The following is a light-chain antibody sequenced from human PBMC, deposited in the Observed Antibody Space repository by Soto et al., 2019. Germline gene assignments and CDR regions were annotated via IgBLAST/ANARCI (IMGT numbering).Light chain of an antibody. Sequence: QSVLTQRPSASGSPGQSVTISCTGTSSDVGLYNYVSWYQQHPGKAPKLMIYEVSKRPSGVPDRFSGSKSGNTASLTVSGLQAEDEADYYCSSYAGSNNYVVFGGGTQLTVL. CDR3: SSYAGSNNYVV. CDR1: SSDVGLYNY. CDR2: EVS. J-gene: IGLJ2*01. V-gene: IGLV2-8*01.